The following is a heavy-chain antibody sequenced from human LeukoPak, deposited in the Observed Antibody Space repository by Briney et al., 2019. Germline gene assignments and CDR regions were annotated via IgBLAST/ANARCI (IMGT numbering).Heavy chain of an antibody. J-gene: IGHJ4*02. V-gene: IGHV4-39*01. D-gene: IGHD2-21*02. CDR3: ARAAYCGGDCYLFDY. CDR1: SDSIYSSNYY. CDR2: IYYSGST. Sequence: NSSETLSLTCTVSSDSIYSSNYYWGWIRQPPGKGLEWIGSIYYSGSTYYNSSLKSRVTISVDTSKNQFSLKLSSLTAADTAVYYCARAAYCGGDCYLFDYWGQGTLVTVSS.